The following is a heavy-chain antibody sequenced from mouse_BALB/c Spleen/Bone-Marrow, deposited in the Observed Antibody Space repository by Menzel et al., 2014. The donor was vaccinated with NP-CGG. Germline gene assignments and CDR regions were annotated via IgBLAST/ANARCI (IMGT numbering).Heavy chain of an antibody. D-gene: IGHD1-1*01. CDR1: GFNIKDTY. CDR3: ATYYYCSSSFAY. CDR2: IDPANGNT. J-gene: IGHJ3*01. Sequence: VQLKESGAELVKPGASVKLSCTASGFNIKDTYMHWVKQRPEQGLEWIGRIDPANGNTKYDPKFQGKATITADTSSNTAYLQLSSLTSEDTAVYYCATYYYCSSSFAYWGQGTLVAVSA. V-gene: IGHV14-3*02.